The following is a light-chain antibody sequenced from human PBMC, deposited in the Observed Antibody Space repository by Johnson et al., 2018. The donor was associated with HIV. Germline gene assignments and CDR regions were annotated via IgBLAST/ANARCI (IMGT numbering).Light chain of an antibody. CDR1: SSSIGNNY. V-gene: IGLV1-51*01. CDR3: GTWDKRLNAGEV. CDR2: DNN. J-gene: IGLJ1*01. Sequence: QSVLTQPPSVSAAPGQKVTISCSGSSSSIGNNYVSWYQHFPETAPKLLIYDNNKRPSGIPDRFSGSKSGTSATLAITGLQTGDAADYYCGTWDKRLNAGEVFGTGTKVTVL.